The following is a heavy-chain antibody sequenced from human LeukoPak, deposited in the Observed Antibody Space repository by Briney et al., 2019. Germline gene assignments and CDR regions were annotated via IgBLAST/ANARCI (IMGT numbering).Heavy chain of an antibody. CDR2: IRYDGSNK. J-gene: IGHJ4*02. CDR1: GFTFSSYG. CDR3: AKGRGFRVWDPWDN. D-gene: IGHD3-16*01. Sequence: PGGSLRLSCAASGFTFSSYGMHWVRQAPGKGLEWVAFIRYDGSNKYYADSVKGRFTISRDNSKNTLFLEMKSLRVEDTAVYYCAKGRGFRVWDPWDNWGQGTLITVSS. V-gene: IGHV3-30*02.